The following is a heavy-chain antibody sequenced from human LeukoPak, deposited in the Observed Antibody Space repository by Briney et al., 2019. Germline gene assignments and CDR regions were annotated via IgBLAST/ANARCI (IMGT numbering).Heavy chain of an antibody. CDR3: ARDRQLGSSGYYAAY. Sequence: GASVKVSCKASGYTFSSYGISWVRQAPGQGLEWMGWISAYNGNTNYAQKVQGRVTLTTEISTSTAYMELRSLRSDDTAVYYCARDRQLGSSGYYAAYWGQGTLVTVSS. D-gene: IGHD3-22*01. CDR1: GYTFSSYG. CDR2: ISAYNGNT. V-gene: IGHV1-18*01. J-gene: IGHJ4*02.